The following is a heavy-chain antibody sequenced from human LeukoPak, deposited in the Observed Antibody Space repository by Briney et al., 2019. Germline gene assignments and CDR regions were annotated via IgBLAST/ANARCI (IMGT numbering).Heavy chain of an antibody. D-gene: IGHD2-8*01. CDR3: ARGIVLMAYATGWFDP. Sequence: RSSETLSLTCAVYGGSFSDYYWSWIRQPPGKGLEWIGYIYYSGSTYYNPSLKSRVTISVDTSKNQFSLKLSSVTAADTAVYYCARGIVLMAYATGWFDPWGQGTLVTVSS. CDR2: IYYSGST. J-gene: IGHJ5*02. CDR1: GGSFSDYY. V-gene: IGHV4-30-4*08.